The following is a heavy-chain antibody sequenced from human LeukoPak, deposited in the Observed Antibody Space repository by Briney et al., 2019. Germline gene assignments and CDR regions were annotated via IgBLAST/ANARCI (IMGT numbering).Heavy chain of an antibody. CDR3: AKGGSFRGVTYLDY. CDR1: GFTFSSYA. D-gene: IGHD3-16*01. J-gene: IGHJ4*02. Sequence: GGSLILSCAAFGFTFSSYAMSWVRQAPGKGLEWVSAISGSGGSTYYADSVKGRFTISRDNSKNTLYLQMNNLRAEDTAVYYCAKGGSFRGVTYLDYWGQGTLVTVSS. CDR2: ISGSGGST. V-gene: IGHV3-23*01.